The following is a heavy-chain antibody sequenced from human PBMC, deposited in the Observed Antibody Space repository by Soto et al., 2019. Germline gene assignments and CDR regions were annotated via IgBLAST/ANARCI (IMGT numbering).Heavy chain of an antibody. CDR2: ISGSGGST. Sequence: GGSLRLSCAASGFTFSSYAMSWVRQAPGKGLEWVSAISGSGGSTYYADSVKGRFTISRDNSKNTLYLQMNSLRAEDTAVYYCAKDRLTAEYYYDSSGYITLDYWGQRTLVTVSS. D-gene: IGHD3-22*01. J-gene: IGHJ4*02. CDR1: GFTFSSYA. V-gene: IGHV3-23*01. CDR3: AKDRLTAEYYYDSSGYITLDY.